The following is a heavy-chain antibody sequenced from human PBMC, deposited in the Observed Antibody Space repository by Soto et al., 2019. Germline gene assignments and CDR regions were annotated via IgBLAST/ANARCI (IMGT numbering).Heavy chain of an antibody. J-gene: IGHJ6*02. D-gene: IGHD5-12*01. V-gene: IGHV5-51*01. CDR3: ARRPAGDRRGYSGPLSRSYGMAV. Sequence: GESLKISCKGSGYSFSSYWIGWVRQMPGEGLEWMGIIYPGDSDTRYSPSFQGQVTISADKSISTAYLQWSSLKASDTAIYYCARRPAGDRRGYSGPLSRSYGMAVWGQGTTVTASS. CDR2: IYPGDSDT. CDR1: GYSFSSYW.